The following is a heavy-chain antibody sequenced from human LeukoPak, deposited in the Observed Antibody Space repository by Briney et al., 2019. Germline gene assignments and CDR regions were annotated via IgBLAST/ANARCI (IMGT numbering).Heavy chain of an antibody. J-gene: IGHJ4*02. V-gene: IGHV1-3*01. CDR2: INVGNGNT. D-gene: IGHD3-10*01. CDR1: GYPFTSYA. Sequence: GASVEVSCKASGYPFTSYAMHWVRQAPGQRLEWMGWINVGNGNTEYSQKFQGRVTITRDTPATTTYMELSSLRSEDTAVYYCARVDGSGPNAPNDCWGQGTLVTVSS. CDR3: ARVDGSGPNAPNDC.